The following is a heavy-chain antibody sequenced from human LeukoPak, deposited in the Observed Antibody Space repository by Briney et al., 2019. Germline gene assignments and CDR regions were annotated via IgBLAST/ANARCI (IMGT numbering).Heavy chain of an antibody. CDR2: INPNSGGT. Sequence: ASVKVSCKASGYTFTGYYMHWVRQAPGQGLEWMGWINPNSGGTNYAQKFQGRVTMTRDTSISTAYMELSRLRSDDTAVYYCARDEGYCSSTSCYVRYFQHWGQGTLVTVSS. D-gene: IGHD2-2*01. J-gene: IGHJ1*01. V-gene: IGHV1-2*02. CDR1: GYTFTGYY. CDR3: ARDEGYCSSTSCYVRYFQH.